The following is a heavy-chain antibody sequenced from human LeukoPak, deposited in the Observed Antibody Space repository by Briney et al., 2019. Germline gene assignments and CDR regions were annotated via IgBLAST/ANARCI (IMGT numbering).Heavy chain of an antibody. V-gene: IGHV3-23*01. J-gene: IGHJ6*03. D-gene: IGHD3-10*01. CDR1: GFTFSSYA. Sequence: PGGSLRLSCAASGFTFSSYAMSWVRQAPGKGLEWVSAISGSGGSTYYADSVKGRFTISRDNSKNTLYLQMNSLRAEDTAVYYCAKAVTMVQGVIIDSYYYYMDVWGKGTTVTVSS. CDR3: AKAVTMVQGVIIDSYYYYMDV. CDR2: ISGSGGST.